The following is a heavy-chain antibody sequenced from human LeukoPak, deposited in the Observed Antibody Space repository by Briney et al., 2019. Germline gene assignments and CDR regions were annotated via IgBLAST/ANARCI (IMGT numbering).Heavy chain of an antibody. D-gene: IGHD1-14*01. CDR2: IKEDESEK. J-gene: IGHJ6*02. Sequence: AGGTLTLPCAASGFLFTNCWMIWLRQAPGKGLEWAANIKEDESEKYYVSSVKGRFTISRDNAKNSLFLHMNSLRAEDTAVYYCARIRISSYYGMYIWGQGTTVTVSS. CDR1: GFLFTNCW. V-gene: IGHV3-7*05. CDR3: ARIRISSYYGMYI.